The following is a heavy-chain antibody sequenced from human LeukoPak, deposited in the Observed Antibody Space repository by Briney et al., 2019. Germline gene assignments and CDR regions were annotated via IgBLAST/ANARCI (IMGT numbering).Heavy chain of an antibody. CDR2: IYHSGST. CDR3: ARHLAFPPSSWYYFDY. D-gene: IGHD6-13*01. CDR1: GGSISSGGYS. J-gene: IGHJ4*02. V-gene: IGHV4-30-2*03. Sequence: PSETLSLTCAVSGGSISSGGYSWSWIRQPPGKGLEWIGYIYHSGSTYYNPSLKSRVTISVDTSKNQFSLKLSSVTAADTAVYYCARHLAFPPSSWYYFDYWGQGTLVTVSS.